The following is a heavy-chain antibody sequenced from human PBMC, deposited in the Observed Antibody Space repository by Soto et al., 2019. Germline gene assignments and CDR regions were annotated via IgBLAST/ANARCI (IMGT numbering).Heavy chain of an antibody. D-gene: IGHD3-9*01. CDR3: ARENLKWFDP. V-gene: IGHV4-59*01. CDR2: IYHSGTT. CDR1: GGSIGTYY. Sequence: SETLSLTCTVSGGSIGTYYWSWIRQPPGMGLEWIGYIYHSGTTSYNPSLESRDTISIDTSKKQVSLKLTSVTAADTAVYYCARENLKWFDPWGQGTLVTVSS. J-gene: IGHJ5*02.